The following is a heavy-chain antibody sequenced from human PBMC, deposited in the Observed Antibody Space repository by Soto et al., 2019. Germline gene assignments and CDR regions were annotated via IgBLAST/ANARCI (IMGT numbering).Heavy chain of an antibody. D-gene: IGHD3-16*01. V-gene: IGHV1-18*01. CDR1: GYSFTDYG. CDR2: TRAYNNNP. J-gene: IGHJ3*02. Sequence: QVQLVQSGPEVKKPGASVKVSCKASGYSFTDYGIGWVRQAPGQGLEWVGWTRAYNNNPNYAKSLQGRVNVTTDTSTCMAYMELTSLRSDGSADYYCTRAADRCDFFWGRNDAFDIWGQGTLVIVSS. CDR3: TRAADRCDFFWGRNDAFDI.